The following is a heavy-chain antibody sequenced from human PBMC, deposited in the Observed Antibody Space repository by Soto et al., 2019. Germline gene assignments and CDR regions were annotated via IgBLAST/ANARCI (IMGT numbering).Heavy chain of an antibody. CDR2: IYYSGST. J-gene: IGHJ4*02. Sequence: SETLSLTCTFSGGSISSSSYYWGWIPQPPGKGLEWIGSIYYSGSTYYNPSLKSRVTISVDTSKNQFSLKLSSVTAADTAVYYCARHTPAISISDHWGQGTLVTVSS. CDR3: ARHTPAISISDH. CDR1: GGSISSSSYY. V-gene: IGHV4-39*01. D-gene: IGHD2-15*01.